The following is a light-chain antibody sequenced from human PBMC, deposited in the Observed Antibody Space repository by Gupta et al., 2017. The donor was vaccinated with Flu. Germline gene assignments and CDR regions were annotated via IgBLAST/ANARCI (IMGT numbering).Light chain of an antibody. J-gene: IGKJ1*01. CDR1: QSVRST. V-gene: IGKV3-15*01. Sequence: EIVMTQSPATMSVYPGERATHSCRASQSVRSTLAWYQQTPGKPPRLLIFGASTRVTGLTSRFSRSGSGKEFTLTISSLQSEDFAVYYCQQYNNWPRTFGQGTKVEIK. CDR3: QQYNNWPRT. CDR2: GAS.